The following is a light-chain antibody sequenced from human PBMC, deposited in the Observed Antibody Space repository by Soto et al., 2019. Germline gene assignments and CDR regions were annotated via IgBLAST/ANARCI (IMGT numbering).Light chain of an antibody. Sequence: EIVLTQSPGTLSLSPGERATLSCRASQSVSSNYLVWYQQKPGQPPRLLISGVSTRATGIPDRFSGSGSGRDFTLTISGLEPEDFAVYYCQQYGSSPLISFGQGTRLEIK. CDR3: QQYGSSPLIS. J-gene: IGKJ5*01. CDR2: GVS. CDR1: QSVSSNY. V-gene: IGKV3-20*01.